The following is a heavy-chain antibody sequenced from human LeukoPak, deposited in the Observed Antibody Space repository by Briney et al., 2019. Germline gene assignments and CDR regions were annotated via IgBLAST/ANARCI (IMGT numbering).Heavy chain of an antibody. CDR3: ARHYYDSSGYYKGDY. Sequence: PGGSLRLSCAASGFTFSSYEMNWVRQAPGKGLEWVSYISSRGSAIYYADSVKGRFTISRDNARNSLYLQMNSLRAEDTAVYYCARHYYDSSGYYKGDYWGQGTLVTVSS. CDR1: GFTFSSYE. D-gene: IGHD3-22*01. CDR2: ISSRGSAI. J-gene: IGHJ4*02. V-gene: IGHV3-48*03.